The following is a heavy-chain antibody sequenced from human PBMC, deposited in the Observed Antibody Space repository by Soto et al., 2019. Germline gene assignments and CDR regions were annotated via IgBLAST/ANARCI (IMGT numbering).Heavy chain of an antibody. J-gene: IGHJ6*02. CDR2: ISGSVNTI. D-gene: IGHD3-16*01. V-gene: IGHV3-11*01. Sequence: GGSLRLSCAASGFTLSDYYMSWIRQDPGKGLEWVSHISGSVNTIDYADSVKGRFTISRDNAKNSLYLQMNSLRDDDTAVFYCAQGRYARDYWGHGSKVIVS. CDR3: AQGRYARDY. CDR1: GFTLSDYY.